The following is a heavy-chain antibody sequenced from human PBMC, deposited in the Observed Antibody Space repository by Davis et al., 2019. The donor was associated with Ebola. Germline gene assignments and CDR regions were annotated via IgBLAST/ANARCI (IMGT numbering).Heavy chain of an antibody. D-gene: IGHD5-12*01. Sequence: ASVKVSCKASGYTFTSYAMNWVRQAPGQGLEWMGWINTNTGNPTYAQGFTGRFVFSLDTSVSTAYLQISSLKAEDTAVYYCARVRVGWLRLTYNWFDPWGQGTLVTVSS. J-gene: IGHJ5*02. CDR1: GYTFTSYA. CDR3: ARVRVGWLRLTYNWFDP. CDR2: INTNTGNP. V-gene: IGHV7-4-1*02.